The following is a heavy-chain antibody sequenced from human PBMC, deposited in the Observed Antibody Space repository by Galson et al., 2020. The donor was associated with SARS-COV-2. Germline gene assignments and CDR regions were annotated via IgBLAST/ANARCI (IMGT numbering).Heavy chain of an antibody. J-gene: IGHJ6*02. CDR1: GFTFSSYG. CDR3: AKDWGYCSNASCRYYGMDV. Sequence: TGGSLRLSCAASGFTFSSYGMHGVRQAPGKGLEWVAVISYDGSNKYYADSVKGRFTITRDNSKNTLYLQMNSLRAEDTAVYYCAKDWGYCSNASCRYYGMDVWGQGTTVTVSS. D-gene: IGHD2-2*01. CDR2: ISYDGSNK. V-gene: IGHV3-30*18.